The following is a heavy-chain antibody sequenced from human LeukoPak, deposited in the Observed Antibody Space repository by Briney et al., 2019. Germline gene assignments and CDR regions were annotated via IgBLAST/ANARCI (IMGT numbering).Heavy chain of an antibody. D-gene: IGHD1-26*01. V-gene: IGHV4-4*02. Sequence: SGTLSLTCAVSGGSISSSNWWSWVRQPPGKGLEWIGEIYHSGSTNYNPSLKSRVTISVDKSKNQFSLKLSSVTAADTAVYYCARDLTGSYYSPTDAFDIWGQGTMVTVSS. CDR1: GGSISSSNW. CDR3: ARDLTGSYYSPTDAFDI. CDR2: IYHSGST. J-gene: IGHJ3*02.